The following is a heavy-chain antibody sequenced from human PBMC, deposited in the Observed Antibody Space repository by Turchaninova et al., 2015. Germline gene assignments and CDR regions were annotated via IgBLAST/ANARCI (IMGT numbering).Heavy chain of an antibody. CDR2: ITPLFGRA. D-gene: IGHD3-22*01. Sequence: QVQLVQSGAEVNKPGSSVKVPCKASGGTFSTSTHRWGRQAPGQGLGWMGGITPLFGRASYAQKFQGRVTITADDSTTTAYMELNSLRSEDTALYYCARGPDSSAYYYFYWGQGTLVTVSS. CDR1: GGTFSTST. V-gene: IGHV1-69*12. J-gene: IGHJ4*02. CDR3: ARGPDSSAYYYFY.